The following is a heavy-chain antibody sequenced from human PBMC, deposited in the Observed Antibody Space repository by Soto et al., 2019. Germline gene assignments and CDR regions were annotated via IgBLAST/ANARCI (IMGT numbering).Heavy chain of an antibody. D-gene: IGHD5-18*01. Sequence: PSETLSLTCTVSGGSISSGDYYWSWIRQPPGKGLEWIGYIFYSGSTYYNPSLKSRVTISVDTSKNQFSLKLTSVTAADTAVYYCARWIQLWSPIGRHYRYGDVWGQGTTVTFSS. CDR1: GGSISSGDYY. V-gene: IGHV4-30-4*01. CDR2: IFYSGST. J-gene: IGHJ6*02. CDR3: ARWIQLWSPIGRHYRYGDV.